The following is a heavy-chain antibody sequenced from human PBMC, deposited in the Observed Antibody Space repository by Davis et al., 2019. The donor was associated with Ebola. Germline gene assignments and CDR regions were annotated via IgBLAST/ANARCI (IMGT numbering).Heavy chain of an antibody. D-gene: IGHD2-2*01. CDR3: ARSGPAARGGYYFDY. CDR1: GYTFTGYY. V-gene: IGHV1-2*04. J-gene: IGHJ4*02. Sequence: AASVQVSCKASGYTFTGYYMHWVRQAPGQGLEWMGWINPNSGGTNYAQKFQGWVTMTRDTSISTAYMELSRLRSDDTAVYYCARSGPAARGGYYFDYWGQGTLVTVSS. CDR2: INPNSGGT.